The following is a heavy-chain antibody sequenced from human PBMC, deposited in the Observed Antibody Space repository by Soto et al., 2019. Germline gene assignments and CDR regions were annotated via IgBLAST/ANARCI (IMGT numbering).Heavy chain of an antibody. CDR1: SYTFTTYG. J-gene: IGHJ4*02. CDR3: ARSLSAVTALRGIGDF. Sequence: QVQLVQSGAEVKKPGASVRVSCKASSYTFTTYGVIWVRQAPGQGLEWMGWISGYTGNTNYAQNLHGRVTLTTDTFTGTAYMDLRSLRSVDTAVYYCARSLSAVTALRGIGDFWGQGTLVTVSS. D-gene: IGHD2-2*01. CDR2: ISGYTGNT. V-gene: IGHV1-18*04.